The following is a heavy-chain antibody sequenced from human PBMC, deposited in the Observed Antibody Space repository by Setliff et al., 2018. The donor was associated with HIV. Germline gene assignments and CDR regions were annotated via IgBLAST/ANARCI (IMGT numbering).Heavy chain of an antibody. CDR1: GGAITGYY. D-gene: IGHD5-12*01. CDR3: ARDGVDIVATPGYV. J-gene: IGHJ6*03. V-gene: IGHV4-4*08. Sequence: SETLSLTCNVSGGAITGYYWSWVRQAPGKALESIASIYSGGSAIYHPSLKSRVTMSVDTSNSHFSLKLASVTAADTAVYYCARDGVDIVATPGYVWGKGTTVTVS. CDR2: IYSGGSA.